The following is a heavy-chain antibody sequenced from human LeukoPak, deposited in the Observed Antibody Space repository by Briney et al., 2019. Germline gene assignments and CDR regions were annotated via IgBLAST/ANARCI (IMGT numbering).Heavy chain of an antibody. Sequence: SETLSLTCAVYGGSFSGYYWSWIRQPPGKGPEWIGEVNHSGSTKYSPSLKSRVTISVDTSKNQFSLKLSSVTAADTAVYYCARRVGRWFGERAYYYNYMDVWGKGTTVTISS. CDR3: ARRVGRWFGERAYYYNYMDV. D-gene: IGHD3-10*01. J-gene: IGHJ6*03. CDR2: VNHSGST. V-gene: IGHV4-34*01. CDR1: GGSFSGYY.